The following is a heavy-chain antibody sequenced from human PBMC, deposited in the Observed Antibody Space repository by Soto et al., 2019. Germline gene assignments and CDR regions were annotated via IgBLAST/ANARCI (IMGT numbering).Heavy chain of an antibody. CDR1: GGSISSSSYY. CDR2: IYYSGST. Sequence: SETLSLTCTVSGGSISSSSYYWGWIRQPPGKGLEWIGSIYYSGSTYYNPSLKSRVTISVDTSKNQFSLKLSSVTAADTAVYYCARPSYYYYGMDVWGQGTTVTVSS. V-gene: IGHV4-39*01. CDR3: ARPSYYYYGMDV. J-gene: IGHJ6*02.